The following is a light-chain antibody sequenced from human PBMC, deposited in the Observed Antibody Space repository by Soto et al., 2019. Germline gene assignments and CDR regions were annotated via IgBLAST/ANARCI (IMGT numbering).Light chain of an antibody. V-gene: IGKV3-20*01. CDR2: GAS. CDR3: QQYNNWPRT. J-gene: IGKJ1*01. Sequence: EIVLTQSPGTLSLSPGEGATLSCRASQSVASSYLAWYQQIPGQAPRLLIYGASSRATGIPDRFSGSGSGPDFTLTISRLEPEDFAVYYCQQYNNWPRTFGQGTKVDIK. CDR1: QSVASSY.